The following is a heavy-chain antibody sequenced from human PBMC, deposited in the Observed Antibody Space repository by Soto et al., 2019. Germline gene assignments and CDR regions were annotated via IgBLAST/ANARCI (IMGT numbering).Heavy chain of an antibody. V-gene: IGHV4-61*01. D-gene: IGHD3-22*01. CDR3: ARTSFHYETRGYGVAWFDP. Sequence: PSETLSLTCSVSGGSVSSGTYYWSWIRQPPGTGLEWIGNIYYSGSTNYNPSLKSRVTMSVDTYKNHFSLKLTSVTAADTAIFYGARTSFHYETRGYGVAWFDPWGQGTPVTVSS. J-gene: IGHJ5*02. CDR1: GGSVSSGTYY. CDR2: IYYSGST.